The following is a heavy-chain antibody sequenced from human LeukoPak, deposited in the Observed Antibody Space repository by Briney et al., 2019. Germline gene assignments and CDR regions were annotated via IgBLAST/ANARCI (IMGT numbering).Heavy chain of an antibody. D-gene: IGHD3-22*01. CDR2: IYPGDSDT. V-gene: IGHV5-51*01. Sequence: GESLKIPCKGSGYSFTIYWIGWVRQMPGKGLEGMGIIYPGDSDTRYSPSFQGQVTISADKSISTAYLQWSSLKASDTAMYYCARTLDRYYDSSFSYWGQGTLVTVSS. CDR3: ARTLDRYYDSSFSY. J-gene: IGHJ4*02. CDR1: GYSFTIYW.